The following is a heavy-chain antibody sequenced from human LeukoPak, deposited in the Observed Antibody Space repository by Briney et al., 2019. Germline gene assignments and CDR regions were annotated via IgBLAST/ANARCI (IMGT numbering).Heavy chain of an antibody. CDR1: GYTFTSYG. J-gene: IGHJ6*02. D-gene: IGHD2-15*01. Sequence: ASVKVSCKASGYTFTSYGISWVRQAPGQGLEWMGWISAYNGNTNYAQKLQGRVTMTTDTSTSTAYMERRSLRSDDTAVYYCARESPLGYCSGGSCYSGSRYYYYGMDVWGQGTTVTVSS. CDR2: ISAYNGNT. CDR3: ARESPLGYCSGGSCYSGSRYYYYGMDV. V-gene: IGHV1-18*01.